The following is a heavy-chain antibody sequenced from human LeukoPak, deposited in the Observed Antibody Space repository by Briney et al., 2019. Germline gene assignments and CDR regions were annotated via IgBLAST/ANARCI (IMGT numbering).Heavy chain of an antibody. Sequence: SETLSLTCTVSGGSISSYYWSWIRQPPGKGLEWIGYIYYSGSTNYNPSLKSRVTISVDTSKNQFSLKLSSVTAADTAVYYCARVRAEWLGEFYRYNWFDPWGQGTLVTVSS. CDR1: GGSISSYY. CDR2: IYYSGST. D-gene: IGHD3-10*01. V-gene: IGHV4-59*01. J-gene: IGHJ5*02. CDR3: ARVRAEWLGEFYRYNWFDP.